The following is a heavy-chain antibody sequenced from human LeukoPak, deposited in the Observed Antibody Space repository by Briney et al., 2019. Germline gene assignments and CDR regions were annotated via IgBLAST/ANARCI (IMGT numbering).Heavy chain of an antibody. CDR2: ISAYNGNT. CDR3: ARNLDSYGTYYFDY. J-gene: IGHJ4*02. CDR1: GYTFTSYG. D-gene: IGHD5-18*01. V-gene: IGHV1-18*01. Sequence: ASVKVSCKASGYTFTSYGISWVRQAPGQGLEWVGWISAYNGNTNYAQKLQGRVTMTTDTSTSTAYMELRSLRSDDRAVYYCARNLDSYGTYYFDYWGQGTLVTVSS.